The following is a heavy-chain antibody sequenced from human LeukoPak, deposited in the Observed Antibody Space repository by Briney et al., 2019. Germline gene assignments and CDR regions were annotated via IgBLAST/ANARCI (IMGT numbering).Heavy chain of an antibody. Sequence: GGSLRLSCAASGFSLSTYGMSWVRQAPGKGLEWVSSISGSGTTYYVDSVKGRFTISRDDSNNTLFLQMNGLRAEDTAVYYCAKPTNYYDNSGYFYVGGGDWFFDLWGRGTLVTVSS. D-gene: IGHD3-22*01. CDR1: GFSLSTYG. V-gene: IGHV3-23*01. CDR2: ISGSGTT. CDR3: AKPTNYYDNSGYFYVGGGDWFFDL. J-gene: IGHJ2*01.